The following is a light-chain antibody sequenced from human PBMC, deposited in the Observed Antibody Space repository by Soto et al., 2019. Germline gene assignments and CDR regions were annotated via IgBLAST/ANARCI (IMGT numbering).Light chain of an antibody. CDR2: NAF. CDR3: SSYRGSNTVV. CDR1: SSDVGGYNY. V-gene: IGLV2-14*03. J-gene: IGLJ2*01. Sequence: QSALTQPASVSGSPGQSITISCTGTSSDVGGYNYVSWYQHHPGRAPKLMIYNAFDRPSGVYNRFSGSKSGNTASLTISGLQAEDEADYYCSSYRGSNTVVFGGGTKLTVL.